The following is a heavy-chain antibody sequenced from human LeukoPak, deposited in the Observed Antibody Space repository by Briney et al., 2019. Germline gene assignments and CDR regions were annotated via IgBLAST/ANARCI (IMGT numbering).Heavy chain of an antibody. CDR1: GGSISSGYYY. V-gene: IGHV4-30-4*01. Sequence: SQTLSLTCTVSGGSISSGYYYWSWIPQPPGKGLEWIGYIYYSGSTYYNPSLKSRVTISVDTSKNQFSLKLSSVTAADTAVYYCARVYSSSWYYFDYWGQGTLVTVSS. J-gene: IGHJ4*02. CDR3: ARVYSSSWYYFDY. D-gene: IGHD6-13*01. CDR2: IYYSGST.